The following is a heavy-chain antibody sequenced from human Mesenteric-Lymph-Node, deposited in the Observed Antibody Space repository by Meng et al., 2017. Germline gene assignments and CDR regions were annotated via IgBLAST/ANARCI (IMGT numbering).Heavy chain of an antibody. D-gene: IGHD3-10*01. CDR1: GGSMNNYY. CDR2: ISYSGST. V-gene: IGHV4-59*12. J-gene: IGHJ5*02. CDR3: ARVSALLWFGELLFEGWFDP. Sequence: SETLSLTCTVSGGSMNNYYWTWIRQPPGKGLEWIGYISYSGSTNYNPSLKSRGTISVDTSKNHFSLKLSSVTAADTAVYYCARVSALLWFGELLFEGWFDPWGQGTLVTVSS.